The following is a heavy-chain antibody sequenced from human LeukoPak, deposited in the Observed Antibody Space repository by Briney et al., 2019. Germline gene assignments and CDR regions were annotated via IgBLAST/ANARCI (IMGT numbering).Heavy chain of an antibody. V-gene: IGHV3-7*01. CDR2: IKQDGSEK. Sequence: PGGSLRLSCAASGFTFSSYWMSWVRQAPGKGLEWVANIKQDGSEKYYVESVKGRFTISGDNAKKSLYMQMNSLRAEDTAVYYCARDMEPMVGATSGGLDYWGQGTLVTVSS. CDR1: GFTFSSYW. J-gene: IGHJ4*02. CDR3: ARDMEPMVGATSGGLDY. D-gene: IGHD1-26*01.